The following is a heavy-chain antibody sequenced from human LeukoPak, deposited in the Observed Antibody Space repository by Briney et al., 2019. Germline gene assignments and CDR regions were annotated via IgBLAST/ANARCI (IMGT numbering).Heavy chain of an antibody. Sequence: PGGSLRLSCAASGFIFTKYGMHWVRQAPGKGLEWVAIIWHDGSQKNYADSVKGRFTISRDDSENMLYLEMNSLRAEDTAVYYCGRVGYSGNSVPIDYWGQGTLVTVSS. CDR3: GRVGYSGNSVPIDY. D-gene: IGHD4-23*01. CDR1: GFIFTKYG. V-gene: IGHV3-33*01. J-gene: IGHJ4*02. CDR2: IWHDGSQK.